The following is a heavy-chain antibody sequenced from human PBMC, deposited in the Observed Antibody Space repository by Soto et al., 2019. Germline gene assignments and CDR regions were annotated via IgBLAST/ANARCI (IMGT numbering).Heavy chain of an antibody. CDR2: ISSSGDIT. V-gene: IGHV3-11*01. Sequence: XGSLGLSCAASGFTFSDYQMSGIRQAPGKGLEWVSYISSSGDITYYADSVKGRFTISRDNAKNSLYLQMNSLRAEDTAVYYCARDLGYYASSGYFDYWGQGALVTVSS. CDR3: ARDLGYYASSGYFDY. D-gene: IGHD3-22*01. CDR1: GFTFSDYQ. J-gene: IGHJ4*02.